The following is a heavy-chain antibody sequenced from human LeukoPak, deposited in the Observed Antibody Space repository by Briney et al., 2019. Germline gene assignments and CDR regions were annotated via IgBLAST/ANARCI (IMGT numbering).Heavy chain of an antibody. CDR3: ARVDGGMYDSSGYFDY. CDR1: GFTVSSNF. CDR2: IYSGGNI. J-gene: IGHJ4*02. Sequence: GGSLRLSCAASGFTVSSNFMSWVRQAPGKGLEWVSVIYSGGNIFYADSVKGRFTISRDNSKNTLYLQMNSLRVEDTAVYYCARVDGGMYDSSGYFDYWGQGTLVIVSS. V-gene: IGHV3-66*01. D-gene: IGHD3-22*01.